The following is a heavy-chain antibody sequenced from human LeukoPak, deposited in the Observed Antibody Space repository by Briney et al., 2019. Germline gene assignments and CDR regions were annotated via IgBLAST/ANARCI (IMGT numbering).Heavy chain of an antibody. CDR1: GFPFISYT. CDR2: MSYDGSHK. CDR3: ARDVGGYAFDS. Sequence: PGGSLRLSCVASGFPFISYTMHCVRQAPGKGLEWVAVMSYDGSHKFHADSVKGRFTISRDNSKNTVYLQVNSLRAEDTAIYYCARDVGGYAFDSWGQGTLVTVSS. J-gene: IGHJ4*02. D-gene: IGHD5-12*01. V-gene: IGHV3-30*04.